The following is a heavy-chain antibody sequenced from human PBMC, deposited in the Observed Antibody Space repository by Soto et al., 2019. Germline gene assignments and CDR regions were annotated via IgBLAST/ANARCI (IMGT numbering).Heavy chain of an antibody. V-gene: IGHV4-39*01. Sequence: SETLSLTCTVSGGSISSSSYYWGWIRQPPGKGLEWIGSIYYSGSTYYNPSLKSRVTISVDTSKNQFSLKLSSVTAADTAVYYCASFSLPGVLERRDRNWFDPWGQGTRVTVSA. J-gene: IGHJ5*02. CDR3: ASFSLPGVLERRDRNWFDP. D-gene: IGHD3-3*01. CDR2: IYYSGST. CDR1: GGSISSSSYY.